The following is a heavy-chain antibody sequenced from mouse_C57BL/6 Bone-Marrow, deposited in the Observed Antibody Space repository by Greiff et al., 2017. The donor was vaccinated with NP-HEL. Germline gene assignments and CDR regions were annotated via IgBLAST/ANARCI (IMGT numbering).Heavy chain of an antibody. V-gene: IGHV1-69*01. Sequence: QVQLQQPGAELVMPGASVKLPCKASGYTFTSYWMHWVKQRPGQGLEWIGEIDPSDSYTNYNQKFKGKSTLTVDKSSSTAYMQLSSLTSEDSAVYYCAREGNWDEDWYFDVWGTGTTVTVSS. D-gene: IGHD4-1*01. CDR1: GYTFTSYW. CDR2: IDPSDSYT. CDR3: AREGNWDEDWYFDV. J-gene: IGHJ1*03.